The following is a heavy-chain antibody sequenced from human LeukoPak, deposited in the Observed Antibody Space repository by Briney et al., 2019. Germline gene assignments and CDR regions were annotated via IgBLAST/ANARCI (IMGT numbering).Heavy chain of an antibody. J-gene: IGHJ4*02. CDR1: GFTFSSYA. Sequence: GRSLRLSCAASGFTFSSYAMHWVRQAPGKGLEWVAVISYDGSNKYYADSVKGRFTISRDNSKNTLYLQMNSLRAEDTAVYYCARDPGRYDSSGYEPDASFDNWGQGTLGTVSS. CDR2: ISYDGSNK. D-gene: IGHD3-22*01. V-gene: IGHV3-30-3*01. CDR3: ARDPGRYDSSGYEPDASFDN.